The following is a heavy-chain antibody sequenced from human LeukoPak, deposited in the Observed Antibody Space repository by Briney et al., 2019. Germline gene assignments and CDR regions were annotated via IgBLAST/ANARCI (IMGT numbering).Heavy chain of an antibody. CDR3: ARDLSYCTITSCSYYYYGMDV. Sequence: GGSLRLSCSASGFTFSSYEMNWVRQAPGKGLEWVSYISSSGGTIYYADSVKGRFTISRDNATTSLYLQMNSLRGEDTAVYYCARDLSYCTITSCSYYYYGMDVWGQGTTVTVSS. CDR2: ISSSGGTI. J-gene: IGHJ6*02. D-gene: IGHD2-2*01. V-gene: IGHV3-48*03. CDR1: GFTFSSYE.